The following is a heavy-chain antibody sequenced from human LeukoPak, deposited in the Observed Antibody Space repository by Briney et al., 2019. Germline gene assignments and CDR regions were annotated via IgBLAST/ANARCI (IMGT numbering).Heavy chain of an antibody. J-gene: IGHJ4*02. CDR1: GFTFDDYA. CDR3: ARDADYYDSSGLDY. Sequence: PGRSLRLSCAASGFTFDDYAMHWVRQAPGKGLEWVSGISWNSGSIGYADSVKGRFTISRDNAKNSLYLQMNSLRAEDTAVYYCARDADYYDSSGLDYWGQGTLVTVSS. V-gene: IGHV3-9*01. CDR2: ISWNSGSI. D-gene: IGHD3-22*01.